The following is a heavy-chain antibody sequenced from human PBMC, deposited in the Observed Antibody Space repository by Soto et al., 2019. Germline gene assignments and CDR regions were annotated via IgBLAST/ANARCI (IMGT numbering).Heavy chain of an antibody. D-gene: IGHD6-13*01. J-gene: IGHJ6*02. CDR3: AKAIAAADMYYGMDV. CDR2: ISYDGSNK. Sequence: GGSLRLSCAASGFTFSSYGMHWVRQAPGKGLEWVAVISYDGSNKYYADSVKGRFTISRDNSKNTLYLQMNSLRAEDTAVYYCAKAIAAADMYYGMDVWGQGTTVTVSS. CDR1: GFTFSSYG. V-gene: IGHV3-30*18.